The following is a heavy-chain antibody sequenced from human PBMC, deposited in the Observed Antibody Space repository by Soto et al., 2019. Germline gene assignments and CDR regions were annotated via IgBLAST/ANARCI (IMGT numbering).Heavy chain of an antibody. V-gene: IGHV3-30*18. D-gene: IGHD2-8*02. CDR3: AKDTVPGI. CDR1: GFTFNNYG. Sequence: QVQLVESGGGVVQPGGSPRLSCAASGFTFNNYGMHWVRQGPGKGLECVAVISYDGSDEYYADSVKGRFTISRDNSKNTLSLQMSSLTIEDTAVYYCAKDTVPGIWGQGTMVTVSS. CDR2: ISYDGSDE. J-gene: IGHJ3*02.